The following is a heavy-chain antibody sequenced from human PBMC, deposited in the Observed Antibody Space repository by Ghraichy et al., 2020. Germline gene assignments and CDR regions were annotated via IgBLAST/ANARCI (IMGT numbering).Heavy chain of an antibody. CDR3: ARDVGCGAEWYSIYYYGMDV. J-gene: IGHJ6*02. V-gene: IGHV1-18*01. D-gene: IGHD2-21*01. CDR2: ISVYNGNT. Sequence: ASVKVSCKASGYTFSDHGISWVRQAPGQGLEWRGWISVYNGNTNYAQKFQGRLTMTTDTSTSTAYMGLRSLTSDDTAVYSCARDVGCGAEWYSIYYYGMDVWGQGTTGTVS. CDR1: GYTFSDHG.